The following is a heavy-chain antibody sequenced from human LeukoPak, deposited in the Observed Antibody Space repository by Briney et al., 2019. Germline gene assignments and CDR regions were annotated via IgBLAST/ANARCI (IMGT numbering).Heavy chain of an antibody. Sequence: GGSLRLSCAASGFAFSSYAMMWVRQAPGKGLDWVSTISVSGGSPNYADSVKGRFTISRDNSKNTLFLQMNSLRAEDTALYYCAKGLREYDFWSGYATWGQGTLVTVSS. J-gene: IGHJ5*02. CDR1: GFAFSSYA. D-gene: IGHD3-3*01. CDR3: AKGLREYDFWSGYAT. CDR2: ISVSGGSP. V-gene: IGHV3-23*01.